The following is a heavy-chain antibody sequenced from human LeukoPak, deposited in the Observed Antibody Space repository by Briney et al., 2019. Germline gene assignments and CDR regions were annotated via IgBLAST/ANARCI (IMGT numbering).Heavy chain of an antibody. CDR2: IYYSGST. J-gene: IGHJ4*02. V-gene: IGHV4-59*01. D-gene: IGHD3-22*01. CDR1: GGSISSYY. CDR3: ARGAADFYDSSGPSDY. Sequence: SETLSLTCTVSGGSISSYYWSWIRRPPGKGLEWIGYIYYSGSTNYNPSLKSRVTISVDTSKNQFSLKLSSVTAADMAVYYCARGAADFYDSSGPSDYWGQGTLVTVSS.